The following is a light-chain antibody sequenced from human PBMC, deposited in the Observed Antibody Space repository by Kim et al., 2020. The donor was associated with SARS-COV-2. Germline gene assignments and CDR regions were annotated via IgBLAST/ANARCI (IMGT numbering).Light chain of an antibody. CDR2: DNN. CDR1: SSNIGNNY. J-gene: IGLJ2*01. Sequence: GQKVTISCSGRSSNIGNNYGYWYQQLPGTAPKLLIYDNNKRPSGIPDRFSGSKSGTSATLGITGLQTGDEAGYYCGTWDSSLSVVVFGGGTQLTVL. V-gene: IGLV1-51*01. CDR3: GTWDSSLSVVV.